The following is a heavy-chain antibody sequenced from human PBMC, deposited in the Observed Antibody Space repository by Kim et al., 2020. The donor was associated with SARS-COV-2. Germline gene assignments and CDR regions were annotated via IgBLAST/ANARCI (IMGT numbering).Heavy chain of an antibody. CDR3: ARGGVGSSYPPYYYYYGLDV. D-gene: IGHD3-16*02. V-gene: IGHV1-2*02. CDR2: INPNNGDA. Sequence: ASVKVSCKASGYTLSDYFIQWVRQAPGEGLEWVGWINPNNGDADLAQKFQGRVAFTRDTSINTAYMDLTFLSSDDTAVYYCARGGVGSSYPPYYYYYGLDVWGQGTTVAVSS. J-gene: IGHJ6*02. CDR1: GYTLSDYF.